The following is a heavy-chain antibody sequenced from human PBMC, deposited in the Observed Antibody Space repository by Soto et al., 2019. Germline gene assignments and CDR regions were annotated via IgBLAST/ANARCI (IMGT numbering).Heavy chain of an antibody. CDR3: DREGTGTPPLNWFDP. D-gene: IGHD1-1*01. CDR2: IYYSGST. J-gene: IGHJ5*02. CDR1: GGSISSYY. Sequence: PSETLSLTCPVSGGSISSYYWSWIRQPPGKGLEWIGYIYYSGSTNYNPSLKSRVTISVDTSKNQFSLTVSSVTAAATAVYYCDREGTGTPPLNWFDPWGQGTLVTVSS. V-gene: IGHV4-59*12.